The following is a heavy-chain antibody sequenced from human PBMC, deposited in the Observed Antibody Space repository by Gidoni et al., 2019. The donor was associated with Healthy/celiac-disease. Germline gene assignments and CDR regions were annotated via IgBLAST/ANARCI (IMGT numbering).Heavy chain of an antibody. CDR2: ISYDGSNK. D-gene: IGHD2-15*01. CDR3: AREEGLRFDY. V-gene: IGHV3-30-3*01. Sequence: QVQLVESGGGGVQPGRSLRPSCAASGFTFSSYAMHWVRQAPGKGLAWVAVISYDGSNKYYADSVKGRFTISRDNSKNTLYLQMNSLRAEDTAVYYCAREEGLRFDYWGQGTLVTVSS. CDR1: GFTFSSYA. J-gene: IGHJ4*02.